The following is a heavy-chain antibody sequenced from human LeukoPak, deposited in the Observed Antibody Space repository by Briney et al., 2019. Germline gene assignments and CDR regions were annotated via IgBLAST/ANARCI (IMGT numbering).Heavy chain of an antibody. J-gene: IGHJ4*02. CDR1: GFAFSDYW. CDR2: IKPDGSEE. V-gene: IGHV3-7*01. D-gene: IGHD5-18*01. CDR3: ARGGYSYGHDY. Sequence: PGGSLRLSCAASGFAFSDYWMSWVRQAPGKGLEWVAKIKPDGSEEYYVDSVKGRFTISRDKAKNSLYLQMNSLRDEDTAVYYCARGGYSYGHDYWGQGTLVTVSS.